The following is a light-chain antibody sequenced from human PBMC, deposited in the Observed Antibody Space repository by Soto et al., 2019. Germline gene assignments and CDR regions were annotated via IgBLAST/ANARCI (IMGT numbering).Light chain of an antibody. V-gene: IGKV3-20*01. CDR1: QSVTSSY. J-gene: IGKJ4*01. CDR2: GAS. CDR3: QQYGSSPPLT. Sequence: EIVLTQSPGTLSLSPGESATLSCRASQSVTSSYLAWYQQRPGQAPRLLIYGASTRATGIADRFSGSGSGTDFTLTISRLEPEDFAVYYCQQYGSSPPLTFGGGTKVEIK.